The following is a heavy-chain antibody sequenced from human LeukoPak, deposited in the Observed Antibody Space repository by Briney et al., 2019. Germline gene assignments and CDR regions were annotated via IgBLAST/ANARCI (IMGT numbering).Heavy chain of an antibody. CDR3: ARVGGLYNYDILTGYLYYFDY. CDR2: IYYSGST. D-gene: IGHD3-9*01. J-gene: IGHJ4*02. CDR1: GGSISSSSYY. V-gene: IGHV4-39*01. Sequence: SETLSLTCTVSGGSISSSSYYWGWIRQPPGKGLEWIGSIYYSGSTYYNPSLKSRVTISVDPSKNQFSLKLSSVTAADTAVYYCARVGGLYNYDILTGYLYYFDYWGQGTLVTVSS.